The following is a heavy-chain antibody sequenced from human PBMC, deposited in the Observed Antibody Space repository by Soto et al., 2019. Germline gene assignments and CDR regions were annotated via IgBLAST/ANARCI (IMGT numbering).Heavy chain of an antibody. CDR1: GFTFRSYA. V-gene: IGHV3-30-3*01. Sequence: QVQLVESGGGVVQPGRSLRLSCTASGFTFRSYAMHWVRQAPGKGLEWVASVSYDGGNEHYADSVKGRFTISRDNSKNTLSLQMNSRRVEDTAVFYCARASGYDKWDTLNYWGQGNQVTVSS. D-gene: IGHD5-12*01. CDR2: VSYDGGNE. CDR3: ARASGYDKWDTLNY. J-gene: IGHJ4*02.